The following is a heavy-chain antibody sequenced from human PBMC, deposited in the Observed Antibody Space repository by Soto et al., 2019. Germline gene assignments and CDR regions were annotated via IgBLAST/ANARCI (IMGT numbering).Heavy chain of an antibody. D-gene: IGHD5-12*01. V-gene: IGHV3-43*02. CDR3: AKGGVATIDY. J-gene: IGHJ4*02. CDR2: ISGDGGST. Sequence: GGSLRLSCAASGFTFDDYAMHWVHQAPGKGLEWVSLISGDGGSTYYADSVKGRFTISKDNSKNSLYLQMNSLRTEDAALYYCAKGGVATIDYWGQGTLVTVSS. CDR1: GFTFDDYA.